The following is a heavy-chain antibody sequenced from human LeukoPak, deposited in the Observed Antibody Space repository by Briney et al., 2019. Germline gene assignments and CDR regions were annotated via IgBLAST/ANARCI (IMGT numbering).Heavy chain of an antibody. V-gene: IGHV4-38-2*01. CDR1: GYTISSGYY. D-gene: IGHD3-22*01. CDR2: IYHTGST. CDR3: ASGGTAVVMALTYYFDT. Sequence: SETLSLTCAVSGYTISSGYYWGWIRQPPGKGLEWIGSIYHTGSTYYNPSLQSRVTISLDSPKNQFSLKLTSVTAADTAVYYCASGGTAVVMALTYYFDTWGQGTPVTVSS. J-gene: IGHJ4*02.